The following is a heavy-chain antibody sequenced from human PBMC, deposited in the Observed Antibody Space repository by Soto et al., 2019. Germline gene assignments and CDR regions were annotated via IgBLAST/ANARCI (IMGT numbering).Heavy chain of an antibody. J-gene: IGHJ4*02. V-gene: IGHV3-33*01. Sequence: QVQLVESGGGVVQPGSSLRLSCAAYGFNFSSYVMHWVRQAPGKGLEWVAVIWYDGGNKYYADSVKGRFTISRDNSKNTLYLQMNSLRAEDTAVYYCARDGQWLPRDGLRSSYYFDYWGQGTLVTVSS. CDR3: ARDGQWLPRDGLRSSYYFDY. CDR2: IWYDGGNK. CDR1: GFNFSSYV. D-gene: IGHD6-19*01.